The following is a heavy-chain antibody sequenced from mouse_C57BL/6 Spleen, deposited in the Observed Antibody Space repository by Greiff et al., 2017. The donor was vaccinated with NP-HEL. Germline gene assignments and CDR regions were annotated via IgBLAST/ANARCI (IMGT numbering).Heavy chain of an antibody. CDR2: IDPEDGET. D-gene: IGHD1-1*01. J-gene: IGHJ3*01. V-gene: IGHV14-2*01. CDR1: GFNIKDYY. Sequence: EVKLQQSGAELVKPGASVKLSCTASGFNIKDYYMHWVKQRTEQGLEWIGRIDPEDGETKYAPKFQGKATITADTSSNTAYLQLSSLTSEDTAVYYCASYYYGGAYWGQGTLVTVSA. CDR3: ASYYYGGAY.